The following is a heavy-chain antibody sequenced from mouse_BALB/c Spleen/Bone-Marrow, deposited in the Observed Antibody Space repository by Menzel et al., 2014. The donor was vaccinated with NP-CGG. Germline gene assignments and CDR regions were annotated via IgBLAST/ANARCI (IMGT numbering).Heavy chain of an antibody. D-gene: IGHD2-4*01. J-gene: IGHJ4*01. CDR1: GYNFXSYW. Sequence: VKLVESGAELAKPGASVKMSCKASGYNFXSYWMHWVKQRPGQGLEWIGYINPSTGYTEYNQKFKDKATLTADKSSSKAYMQLSSLTSEDSAVYYCARNYDYDGGYYAMDYWGQGTSVTVSS. V-gene: IGHV1-7*01. CDR3: ARNYDYDGGYYAMDY. CDR2: INPSTGYT.